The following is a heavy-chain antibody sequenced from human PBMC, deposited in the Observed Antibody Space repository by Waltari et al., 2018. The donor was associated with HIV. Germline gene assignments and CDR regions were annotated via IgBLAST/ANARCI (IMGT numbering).Heavy chain of an antibody. CDR3: AHSLGYCSGGTLAQGCWLY. Sequence: QITLKESSPTLVKPTETLALPCTFPGFSLSSSGAAVGWIRQPPGKALAWLALIYWNDDKRYSPSLKSRLTITKDISRNQVVLTLTNMDPADTATYYCAHSLGYCSGGTLAQGCWLYWGQGTLVTVSS. J-gene: IGHJ4*02. CDR2: IYWNDDK. CDR1: GFSLSSSGAA. V-gene: IGHV2-5*01. D-gene: IGHD2-15*01.